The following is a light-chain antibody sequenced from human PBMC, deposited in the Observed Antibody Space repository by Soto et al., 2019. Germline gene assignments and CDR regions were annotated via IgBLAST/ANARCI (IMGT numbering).Light chain of an antibody. Sequence: EIVLTQSPATLSLSPGERATLSCRASQSVSRYLAWYQQRPGQAPRLLIYDTSNRVTGIPARFSGSGSGTDFTLTISSLEPEDFAVYYCQQRSSWPPTLGQGTKVEI. V-gene: IGKV3-11*01. CDR3: QQRSSWPPT. CDR1: QSVSRY. CDR2: DTS. J-gene: IGKJ1*01.